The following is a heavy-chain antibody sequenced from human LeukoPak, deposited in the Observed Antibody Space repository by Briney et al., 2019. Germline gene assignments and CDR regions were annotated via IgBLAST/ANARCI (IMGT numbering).Heavy chain of an antibody. CDR1: GGSISSYY. CDR2: INHSGST. Sequence: SETLSLTCTVSGGSISSYYWSWIRQPPGKGLEWIGEINHSGSTNYNPSLKSRVTISVDTSKNQFSLKLSSVTAADTAVYYCARAGYDFWSGYFGFYMDVWGKGTTVTVS. CDR3: ARAGYDFWSGYFGFYMDV. V-gene: IGHV4-34*01. J-gene: IGHJ6*03. D-gene: IGHD3-3*01.